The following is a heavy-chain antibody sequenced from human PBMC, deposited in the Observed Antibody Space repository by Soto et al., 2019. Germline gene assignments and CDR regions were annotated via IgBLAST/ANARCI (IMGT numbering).Heavy chain of an antibody. V-gene: IGHV1-46*01. CDR2: INPSGGST. CDR3: ARLPSAGIAVAGSRNPFDY. Sequence: ASVKVSCKASGYTFTSYYMHWVRQAPGQGLEWMGIINPSGGSTSYAQKFQGRVTMTRDTSTSTVYMELSSLRSEDTAVYYCARLPSAGIAVAGSRNPFDYWGQGTLVTVSS. J-gene: IGHJ4*02. CDR1: GYTFTSYY. D-gene: IGHD6-19*01.